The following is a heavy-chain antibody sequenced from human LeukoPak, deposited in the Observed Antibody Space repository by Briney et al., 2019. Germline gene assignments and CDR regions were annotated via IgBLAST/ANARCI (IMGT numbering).Heavy chain of an antibody. J-gene: IGHJ6*03. CDR1: GFTFDDYA. CDR3: ARVYYYYYMDV. V-gene: IGHV3-74*01. Sequence: GGSLRLSCAASGFTFDDYAMHWVRQAPGKGLEWVSRISSDGTNTYYADSVKGRFSISRDNAKNTLYLQMNSLRAEDTAMYYCARVYYYYYMDVWGKGTTVTVSS. CDR2: ISSDGTNT.